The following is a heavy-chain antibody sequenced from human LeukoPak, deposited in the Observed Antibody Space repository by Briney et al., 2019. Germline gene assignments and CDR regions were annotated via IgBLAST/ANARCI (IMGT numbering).Heavy chain of an antibody. Sequence: PGGSLRLSCAASGFTFSSYGMHRVRQAPGKGLEWVAVISYDGSNKYYADSVKGRFTISRDNSKNTLYLQMNSLRAEDTAVYYCAKSTPLSSGWPFDYWGQGTLVTVSS. CDR3: AKSTPLSSGWPFDY. J-gene: IGHJ4*02. CDR1: GFTFSSYG. D-gene: IGHD6-19*01. CDR2: ISYDGSNK. V-gene: IGHV3-30*18.